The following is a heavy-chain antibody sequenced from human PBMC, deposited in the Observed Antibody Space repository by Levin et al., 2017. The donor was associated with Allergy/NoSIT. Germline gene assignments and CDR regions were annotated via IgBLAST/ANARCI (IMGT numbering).Heavy chain of an antibody. Sequence: GGSLRLSCAASGFTFSSYWMHWVRQAPGKGLVWVSRIQNDGSTTTYADSVKGRFTISRDNAKDTLYLQMNSLRAEDTAVYYCVSLKPDAGRYFESWGQGTLVTVSS. CDR3: VSLKPDAGRYFES. CDR1: GFTFSSYW. J-gene: IGHJ4*02. V-gene: IGHV3-74*01. D-gene: IGHD2-2*01. CDR2: IQNDGSTT.